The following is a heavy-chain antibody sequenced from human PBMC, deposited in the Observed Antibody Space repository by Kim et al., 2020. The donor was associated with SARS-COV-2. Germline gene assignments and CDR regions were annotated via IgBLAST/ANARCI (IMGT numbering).Heavy chain of an antibody. V-gene: IGHV4-31*03. CDR1: GGSISSGGYY. D-gene: IGHD6-13*01. CDR2: IYYSGST. J-gene: IGHJ4*02. CDR3: ARDHRAAGQDY. Sequence: SETLSLTCTVSGGSISSGGYYWSWIRQHPGKGLEWIGYIYYSGSTYYNPSLKSRVTISVDTSKNQFSLKLSSVTAADTAVYYCARDHRAAGQDYWGQGTLVTVSS.